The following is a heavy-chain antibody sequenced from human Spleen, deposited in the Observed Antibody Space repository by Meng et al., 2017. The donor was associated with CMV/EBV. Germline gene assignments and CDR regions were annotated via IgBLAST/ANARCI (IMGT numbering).Heavy chain of an antibody. Sequence: GESLKISCAASGFTFNSYSMNWVRQAPGKGLEWASYIGSGSNIIKYADSVKGRFTISRDNAKNSLYLQMNNLRAEDTAVYYCVRDRLWAFENWGQGTPVTVSS. D-gene: IGHD1-26*01. CDR3: VRDRLWAFEN. J-gene: IGHJ4*02. CDR1: GFTFNSYS. CDR2: IGSGSNII. V-gene: IGHV3-48*04.